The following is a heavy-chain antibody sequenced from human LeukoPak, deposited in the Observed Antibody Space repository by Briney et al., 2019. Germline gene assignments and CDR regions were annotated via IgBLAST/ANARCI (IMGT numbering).Heavy chain of an antibody. CDR1: GGSFSGYY. J-gene: IGHJ3*02. CDR2: INHSGST. CDR3: ARGRITGTRRAFDI. D-gene: IGHD1-20*01. Sequence: PSETLSLTCAVYGGSFSGYYWSWIRQPPGKGLEWIGEINHSGSTNYNPFLKSRVTISVDTSKNQFSLKLSSVTAADTAVYYCARGRITGTRRAFDIWGQGTMVTVSS. V-gene: IGHV4-34*01.